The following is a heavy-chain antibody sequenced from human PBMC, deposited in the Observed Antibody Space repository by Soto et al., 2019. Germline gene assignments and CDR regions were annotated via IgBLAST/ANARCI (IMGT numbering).Heavy chain of an antibody. CDR1: GGSISSYY. CDR2: IYYSGST. D-gene: IGHD1-1*01. CDR3: ARPNPRGYNFDY. J-gene: IGHJ4*02. V-gene: IGHV4-59*08. Sequence: PSETLSLTCTVSGGSISSYYWSWIRQPPGKGLEWIGYIYYSGSTNYNPSLKSRVTISVDTSKNQFSLKLSSVTAADTAVYYCARPNPRGYNFDYWGQGTLVTVSS.